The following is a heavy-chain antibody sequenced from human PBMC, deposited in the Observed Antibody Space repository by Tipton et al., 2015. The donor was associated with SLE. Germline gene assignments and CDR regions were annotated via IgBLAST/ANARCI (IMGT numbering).Heavy chain of an antibody. J-gene: IGHJ2*01. Sequence: LRLSCAVSGYSISSGYYWGWIWQPPGKGLEWIGSIYHSGSTYYNPSLKSPVTISVDTSKNQFSLKLSSVPAADTAVYYCASAVVVNNDWYFDLWGRGTLVTVSS. CDR2: IYHSGST. V-gene: IGHV4-38-2*01. CDR3: ASAVVVNNDWYFDL. CDR1: GYSISSGYY. D-gene: IGHD3-22*01.